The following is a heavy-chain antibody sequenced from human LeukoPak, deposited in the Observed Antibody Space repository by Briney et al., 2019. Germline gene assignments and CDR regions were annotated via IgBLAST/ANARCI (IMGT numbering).Heavy chain of an antibody. J-gene: IGHJ4*02. D-gene: IGHD2-15*01. V-gene: IGHV1-69*05. CDR2: IIPIFGTA. Sequence: SVKVSCKASGGTFSSYAISWVRQAPGQGLEWMGGIIPIFGTANYAQKFQGRVTITTDESTSTAYMELSSLRSEDTAVYYCARDGVRRYCSGGSCYLSLDYWGQGTLATVSS. CDR3: ARDGVRRYCSGGSCYLSLDY. CDR1: GGTFSSYA.